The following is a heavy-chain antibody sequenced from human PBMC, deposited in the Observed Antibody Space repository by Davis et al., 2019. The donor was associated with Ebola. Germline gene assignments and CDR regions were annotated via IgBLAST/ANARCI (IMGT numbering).Heavy chain of an antibody. CDR3: ARDSTAITMIVVVISDAFDI. CDR1: GFTFSDYY. Sequence: PGGSLRLSCAASGFTFSDYYMSWIRQAPGKGLEWVSYISSSGSIIYYADSVKGRFTISRDNAKNSLYLQMNSLRAEDTAVYYCARDSTAITMIVVVISDAFDIWGQGTMVTVSS. J-gene: IGHJ3*02. V-gene: IGHV3-11*01. D-gene: IGHD3-22*01. CDR2: ISSSGSII.